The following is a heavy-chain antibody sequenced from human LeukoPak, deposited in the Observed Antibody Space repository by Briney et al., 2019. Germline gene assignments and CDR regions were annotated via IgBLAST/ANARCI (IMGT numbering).Heavy chain of an antibody. CDR2: IYYSGST. Sequence: SETLSLTCTVSGGSISSYYWIWIRQPPGKGLEWVGYIYYSGSTNYNPSLESRVTISVDTSKNQFSLKLSSVTAADTAVYYCARGYSGYDHTFDYWGQGTLVTVSS. CDR3: ARGYSGYDHTFDY. CDR1: GGSISSYY. V-gene: IGHV4-59*01. J-gene: IGHJ4*02. D-gene: IGHD5-12*01.